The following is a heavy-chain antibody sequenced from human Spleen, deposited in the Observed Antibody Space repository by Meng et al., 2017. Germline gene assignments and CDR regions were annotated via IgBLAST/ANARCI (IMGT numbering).Heavy chain of an antibody. Sequence: QGALHQSGAGLLKPSETLSLTCVVSGGSFSDYYWSWIRQPPGKGLEWIGEINHSGSTNYNPSLKSRVTISVDTSKNQFSLKLSSVTAADTAVYYCARARQTAMVVDYWGQGTLVTVSS. CDR2: INHSGST. CDR1: GGSFSDYY. J-gene: IGHJ4*02. V-gene: IGHV4-34*01. D-gene: IGHD5-18*01. CDR3: ARARQTAMVVDY.